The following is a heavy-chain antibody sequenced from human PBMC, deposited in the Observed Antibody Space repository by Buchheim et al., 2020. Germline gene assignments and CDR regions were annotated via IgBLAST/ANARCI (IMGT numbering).Heavy chain of an antibody. D-gene: IGHD3-9*01. Sequence: QVQLVQSGAEVKKPGASVKVSCKASGYTFTSYYMHWVRQAPGQGLEWMGIINPSGGSTSYAPKFQGRVTMTRDTSTSTVYMELSSLRSEDTAVYYCARQQMTRHYDILSAYGFDPWGQGTL. CDR2: INPSGGST. J-gene: IGHJ5*02. CDR3: ARQQMTRHYDILSAYGFDP. V-gene: IGHV1-46*01. CDR1: GYTFTSYY.